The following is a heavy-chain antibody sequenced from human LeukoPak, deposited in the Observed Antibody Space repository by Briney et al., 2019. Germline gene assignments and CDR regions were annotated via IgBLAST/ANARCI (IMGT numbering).Heavy chain of an antibody. CDR1: GYSFTSYW. D-gene: IGHD3-22*01. CDR3: ARVPPDYYDSSGYFDY. Sequence: GESLKISCKGSGYSFTSYWIGWVRQLPGKGLEWMGIIYPGDSDTRYSPSFQGQVTISADKSISTAYLQWSSLKASDTAMYYCARVPPDYYDSSGYFDYWGQGTLVTVSS. CDR2: IYPGDSDT. J-gene: IGHJ4*02. V-gene: IGHV5-51*01.